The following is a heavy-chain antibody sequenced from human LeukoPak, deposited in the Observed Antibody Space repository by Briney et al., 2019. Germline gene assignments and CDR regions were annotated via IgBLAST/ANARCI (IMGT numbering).Heavy chain of an antibody. D-gene: IGHD3-22*01. CDR2: ITWNRDNI. CDR1: GFTFNDYA. V-gene: IGHV3-9*01. CDR3: AKDLSSAITSALVLDV. Sequence: GRSLRLSCTVSGFTFNDYAMHWVRHTPGKGLEWVAGITWNRDNIGYGDSVKGRFTISRDNVKNVLYFQMNSLRPEDTALYYCAKDLSSAITSALVLDVWGQGTTV. J-gene: IGHJ6*02.